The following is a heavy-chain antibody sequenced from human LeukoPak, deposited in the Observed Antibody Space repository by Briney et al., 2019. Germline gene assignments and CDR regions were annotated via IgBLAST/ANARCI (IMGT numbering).Heavy chain of an antibody. V-gene: IGHV3-23*01. Sequence: GASLRLSCAASGFTFSSYAMSWVRQAPGKGPEWVSAISGSGGSTYYADSVKGRFTISRDNSKNTLYLQMNSLRAEDTAVYYCAMRYGDYVVNWGQGTLVTVSS. CDR2: ISGSGGST. CDR3: AMRYGDYVVN. D-gene: IGHD4-17*01. CDR1: GFTFSSYA. J-gene: IGHJ4*02.